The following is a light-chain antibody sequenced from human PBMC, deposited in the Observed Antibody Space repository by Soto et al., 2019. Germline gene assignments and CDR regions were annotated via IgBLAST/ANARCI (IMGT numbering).Light chain of an antibody. CDR2: DVS. CDR3: QVWESDDDPVV. J-gene: IGLJ2*01. CDR1: NIGSKS. Sequence: SYELTQPPSVSVAPGQTARITCGGNNIGSKSVHWYQQKPGQAPVLVVYDVSDRPSGIPERFSGSNSGNTATLTISRVEAGDEADYYCQVWESDDDPVVFGGGTKLTVL. V-gene: IGLV3-21*02.